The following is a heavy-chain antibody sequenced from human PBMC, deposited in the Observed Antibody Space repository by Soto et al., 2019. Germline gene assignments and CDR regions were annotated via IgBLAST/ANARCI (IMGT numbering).Heavy chain of an antibody. CDR1: GGSISSYY. CDR3: ARYYYDSSGYYYSGP. Sequence: SETLSLTCTVSGGSISSYYCSWIRQPPGEGLEWIGYIYYSGSTNYNPSLKSRVTISVDTSKNQFSLKLSSVTAADTAVYYCARYYYDSSGYYYSGPWGQGTLVTVSS. V-gene: IGHV4-59*01. D-gene: IGHD3-22*01. CDR2: IYYSGST. J-gene: IGHJ5*02.